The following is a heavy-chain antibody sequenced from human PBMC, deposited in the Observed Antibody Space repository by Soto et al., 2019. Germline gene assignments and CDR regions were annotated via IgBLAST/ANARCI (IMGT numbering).Heavy chain of an antibody. CDR2: ISHSGST. V-gene: IGHV4-34*01. CDR3: ARGWGGIFVY. D-gene: IGHD7-27*01. Sequence: QVQLQQWGAGLLKPSDTLSLTCAVYGGSFSGYYWSWIRQPPGKGLEWIGEISHSGSTNYNPSLKSRVTISVDTSKNQFSLKLSAVTAAVTAVYYCARGWGGIFVYWGQGTLVTVSS. CDR1: GGSFSGYY. J-gene: IGHJ4*02.